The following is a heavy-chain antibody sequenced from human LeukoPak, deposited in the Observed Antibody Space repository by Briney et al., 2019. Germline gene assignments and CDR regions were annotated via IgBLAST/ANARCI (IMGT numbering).Heavy chain of an antibody. J-gene: IGHJ6*04. Sequence: PGRSLRLSCAASGFTFSSYAMNWVRQAPGKGLEWVSYISSSGSTIYYADSVKGRFTISRDNAKNSLYLQMNSLRAEDTAVYYCAELGITMIGGVWGKGTTATISS. D-gene: IGHD3-10*02. CDR1: GFTFSSYA. CDR3: AELGITMIGGV. V-gene: IGHV3-48*03. CDR2: ISSSGSTI.